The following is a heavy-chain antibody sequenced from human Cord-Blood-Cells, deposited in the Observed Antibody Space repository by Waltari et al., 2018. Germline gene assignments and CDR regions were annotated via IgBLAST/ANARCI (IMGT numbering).Heavy chain of an antibody. CDR2: IYSGGST. Sequence: EVQLVETGGGLIQPGGSLRLSCAASGFTVSSNYMSWVRQAPGKGLGWGSVIYSGGSTYYADSVKGRFTISRDNAKNTLYLQMNSLRAEDTAVYYCARVVTGFFDYWGQGTLVTVSS. J-gene: IGHJ4*02. D-gene: IGHD2-21*02. CDR1: GFTVSSNY. CDR3: ARVVTGFFDY. V-gene: IGHV3-53*02.